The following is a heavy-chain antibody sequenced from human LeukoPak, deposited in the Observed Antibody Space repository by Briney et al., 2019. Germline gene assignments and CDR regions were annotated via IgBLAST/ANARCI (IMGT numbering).Heavy chain of an antibody. J-gene: IGHJ3*02. CDR2: IYHSGST. CDR1: GGSISSGGYY. Sequence: SQTLSLTCTVSGGSISSGGYYWSWIRQPPGKGLEWIGYIYHSGSTYYNPSLKSRVTISVDRSKNQFSLNLSSVTAADTAVYYCARVEYYDFWSGSDGLGAFDIWGQGTMVTVSS. D-gene: IGHD3-3*01. CDR3: ARVEYYDFWSGSDGLGAFDI. V-gene: IGHV4-30-2*01.